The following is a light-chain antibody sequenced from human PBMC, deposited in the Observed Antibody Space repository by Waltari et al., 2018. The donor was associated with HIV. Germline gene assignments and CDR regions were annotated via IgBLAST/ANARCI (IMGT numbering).Light chain of an antibody. CDR3: QVWDSISDHL. V-gene: IGLV3-21*02. CDR2: DAI. Sequence: SYVPLQPPSVSVAPGQTARLTCGGNHIGSKSVHWYQQKPGQAPVLVIYDAIGRPSGIPERFSGSNSGNTATLTISRVEAGDEADYYCQVWDSISDHLFGGGTKVTVL. CDR1: HIGSKS. J-gene: IGLJ2*01.